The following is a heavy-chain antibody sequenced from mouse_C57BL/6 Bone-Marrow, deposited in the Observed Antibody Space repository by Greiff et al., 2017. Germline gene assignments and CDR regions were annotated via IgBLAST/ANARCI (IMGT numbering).Heavy chain of an antibody. CDR2: IDPENGDT. CDR3: TPYYYGSSYGY. Sequence: VQLKQSGAELVRPGASVKLSCTASGFNIKDDYMHWVKQRPEQGPEWIGWIDPENGDTEYASKFQGKATITADTSSNTAYLQLSSLTSEDTAVYYCTPYYYGSSYGYWGQGTTLTVSS. V-gene: IGHV14-4*01. CDR1: GFNIKDDY. J-gene: IGHJ2*01. D-gene: IGHD1-1*01.